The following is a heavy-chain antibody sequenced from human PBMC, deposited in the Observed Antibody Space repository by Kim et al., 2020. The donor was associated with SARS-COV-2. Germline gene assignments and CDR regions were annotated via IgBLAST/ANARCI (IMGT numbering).Heavy chain of an antibody. D-gene: IGHD3-22*01. V-gene: IGHV3-48*02. CDR2: ISDSSSTI. Sequence: GGSLRLSCAASGFSFSGYSMTWVRQDPGRGLEWVAYISDSSSTIYYADSVRGRFTISRDNADNSLFLQMNSLRDDDTAVYFCARVSYYYDSSGSPPMDVWGQGTTVTVSS. CDR1: GFSFSGYS. J-gene: IGHJ6*02. CDR3: ARVSYYYDSSGSPPMDV.